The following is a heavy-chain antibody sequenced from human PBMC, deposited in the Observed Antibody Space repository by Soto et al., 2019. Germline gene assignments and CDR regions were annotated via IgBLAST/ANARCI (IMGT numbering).Heavy chain of an antibody. CDR1: GYTFTGYY. D-gene: IGHD5-12*01. CDR3: ARDRIEYSGYYYYGMDV. CDR2: INPNSGGT. J-gene: IGHJ6*02. Sequence: ASVKVSCKASGYTFTGYYMHWVRQAPGQGLEWMGWINPNSGGTNYAQKFQGWVTMTRDTSISTAYMELSRLRSDDTAVYYCARDRIEYSGYYYYGMDVWGQGTTVTVSS. V-gene: IGHV1-2*04.